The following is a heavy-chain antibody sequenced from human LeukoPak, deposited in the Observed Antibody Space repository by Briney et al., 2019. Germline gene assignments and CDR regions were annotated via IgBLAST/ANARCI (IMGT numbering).Heavy chain of an antibody. CDR3: ARVPYSSSLSYYGMDV. V-gene: IGHV4-59*01. CDR1: DGSINNYY. J-gene: IGHJ6*02. CDR2: IYYSGST. Sequence: PSETLSLTCTVSDGSINNYYWSWIRQPPGKGLGWIGYIYYSGSTNYNPSLKSRVTMSVDTSKNQFSLKLSPVTAADTAVYYCARVPYSSSLSYYGMDVWGRGTTVTVSS. D-gene: IGHD6-13*01.